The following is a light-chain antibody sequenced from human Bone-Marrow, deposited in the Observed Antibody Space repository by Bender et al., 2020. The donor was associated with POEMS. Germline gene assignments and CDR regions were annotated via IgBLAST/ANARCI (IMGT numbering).Light chain of an antibody. J-gene: IGLJ3*02. V-gene: IGLV2-23*01. CDR2: EGS. CDR3: SSYAGTSTWV. CDR1: SSDVGSYNL. Sequence: QSALTQPASVSGSPGQSITISCTGTSSDVGSYNLVSWYQQHPGKPPKLMIYEGSKRPSGVSNRFSGSKSGKTASLTISGLQPEDEADYYCSSYAGTSTWVFGGGTKLTVL.